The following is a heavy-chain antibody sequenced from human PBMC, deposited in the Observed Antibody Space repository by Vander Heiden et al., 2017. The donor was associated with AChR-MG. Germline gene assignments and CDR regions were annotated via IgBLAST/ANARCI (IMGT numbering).Heavy chain of an antibody. V-gene: IGHV3-30*02. Sequence: QVQLVESGGGVVQPGGSLRLSCAASGFTFSSYGMHWVRQAPGKGLEWVAFIRYDGSNKYYADSVKGRFTISRDNSKNTLYLQMNSLRAEDTAVYYCAKVDSSSWTDHYGMDVWGQGTTVTVSS. CDR3: AKVDSSSWTDHYGMDV. J-gene: IGHJ6*02. D-gene: IGHD6-13*01. CDR2: IRYDGSNK. CDR1: GFTFSSYG.